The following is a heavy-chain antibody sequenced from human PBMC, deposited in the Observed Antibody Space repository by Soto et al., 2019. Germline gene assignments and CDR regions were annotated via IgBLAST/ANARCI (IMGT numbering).Heavy chain of an antibody. CDR3: VSWVYHHFDY. CDR2: IAPIGYST. V-gene: IGHV3-23*01. J-gene: IGHJ4*02. D-gene: IGHD2-8*01. Sequence: EVQLLESGGGLVQPGGSLRLSCAVSGLTFRNHAMSWVRQAPGKGLEWVSTIAPIGYSTNYAGSVEGRFTISRDASESTRDLQMNSLRADDQAVYYWVSWVYHHFDYWGQGTLVSVSS. CDR1: GLTFRNHA.